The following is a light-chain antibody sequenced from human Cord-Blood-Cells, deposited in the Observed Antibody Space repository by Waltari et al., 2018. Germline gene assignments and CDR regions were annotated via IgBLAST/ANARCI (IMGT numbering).Light chain of an antibody. CDR1: PSISSY. J-gene: IGKJ4*01. CDR2: AAS. Sequence: DIQMTKSPSSLSASVGDRVTITCRASPSISSYLIWHQQKPGQAPKRLIYAASRLQSGIPSRFSGSGSGTDFTLAISSLQPEDFASYYCRQSYSTLTFGGGTEVEIK. CDR3: RQSYSTLT. V-gene: IGKV1-39*01.